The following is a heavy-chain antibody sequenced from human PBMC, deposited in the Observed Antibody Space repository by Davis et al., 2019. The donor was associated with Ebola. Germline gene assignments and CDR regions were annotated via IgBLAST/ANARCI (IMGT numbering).Heavy chain of an antibody. J-gene: IGHJ3*01. CDR3: EREMRSLGALDL. CDR1: GFTFSSYD. D-gene: IGHD3-16*01. CDR2: INEFGGNP. Sequence: GESLKISCEVSGFTFSSYDMSWVRQAPGKGLQWVSGINEFGGNPKHADSVKGRFTISRHNSKNMLFLQMNSLRVEDTAVNYCEREMRSLGALDLWCKGTMVAVSS. V-gene: IGHV3-23*01.